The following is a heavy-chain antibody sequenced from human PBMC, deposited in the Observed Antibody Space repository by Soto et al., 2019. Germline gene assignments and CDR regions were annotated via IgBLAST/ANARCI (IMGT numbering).Heavy chain of an antibody. J-gene: IGHJ4*02. V-gene: IGHV1-69*13. CDR3: ARDYGSGSYPSQDFDY. CDR1: GGTFSSYA. D-gene: IGHD3-10*01. Sequence: SVKVSCKASGGTFSSYAISWVRQSPLQWLEWMGGIIPIFGTANYAQKFQGRVTITADESTSTAYMELSSLRSEDTAVYYCARDYGSGSYPSQDFDYWGQGTLVTVSS. CDR2: IIPIFGTA.